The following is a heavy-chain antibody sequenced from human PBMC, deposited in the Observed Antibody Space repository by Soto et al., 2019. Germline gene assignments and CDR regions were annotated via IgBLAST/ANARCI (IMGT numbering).Heavy chain of an antibody. D-gene: IGHD5-12*01. CDR3: AKTNYVGIVATISDY. V-gene: IGHV3-23*01. J-gene: IGHJ4*02. CDR1: GFTFSSYA. Sequence: RRLSCAASGFTFSSYAMSWVRQAPGKGLEWVSAISGSGGSTYYADSVKGRFTISRDNSKNTLHLQMNSLRAEDMAVYYCAKTNYVGIVATISDYWGQGTLVTVSS. CDR2: ISGSGGST.